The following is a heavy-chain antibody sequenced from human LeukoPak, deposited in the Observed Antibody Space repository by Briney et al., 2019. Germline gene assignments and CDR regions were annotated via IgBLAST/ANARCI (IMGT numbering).Heavy chain of an antibody. CDR2: IYYSGST. Sequence: PSETLSLTGPVSGASISNNKYYWGWIRQPPGKGLEWIGIIYYSGSTYYNPSLKSRVTISVDTSEHQFSLKLTSVTAADTAVYYCARGERDYSDSNIYARFFDYWGQGTLVTVSS. J-gene: IGHJ4*02. V-gene: IGHV4-39*07. CDR3: ARGERDYSDSNIYARFFDY. D-gene: IGHD4-11*01. CDR1: GASISNNKYY.